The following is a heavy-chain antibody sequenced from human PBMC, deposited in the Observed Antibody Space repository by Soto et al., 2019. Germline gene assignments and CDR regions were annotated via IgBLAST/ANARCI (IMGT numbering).Heavy chain of an antibody. CDR1: GDSVSSNSAT. CDR2: TYYRSRWYN. CDR3: AKAGVENYYFYGMDV. J-gene: IGHJ6*02. Sequence: PSQTLSLTCAISGDSVSSNSATWNWIRQSPSRGLEWLGRTYYRSRWYNDYGLSVKSRVTINPDTSKNQVSLQLNSVTPEDTAVDFCAKAGVENYYFYGMDVWGQGTTVTVSS. V-gene: IGHV6-1*01.